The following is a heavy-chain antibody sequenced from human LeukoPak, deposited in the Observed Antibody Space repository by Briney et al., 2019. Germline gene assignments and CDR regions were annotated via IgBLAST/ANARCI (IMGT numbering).Heavy chain of an antibody. V-gene: IGHV4-39*07. Sequence: SETLSLTCTVSGGSISSSSYYWGWIRQPPGKGLEWIGNIYYSGSTYYNPSLKSRVTISVDTSKNQFSLKLSSVTAADTAVYFCARGAAGTGAADYWGQGTLVTVSS. D-gene: IGHD6-13*01. CDR2: IYYSGST. CDR1: GGSISSSSYY. J-gene: IGHJ4*02. CDR3: ARGAAGTGAADY.